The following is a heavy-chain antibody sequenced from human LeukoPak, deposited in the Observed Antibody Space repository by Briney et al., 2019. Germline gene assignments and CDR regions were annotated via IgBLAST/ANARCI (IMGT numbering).Heavy chain of an antibody. V-gene: IGHV3-23*01. J-gene: IGHJ4*02. CDR2: IGGRGTYT. Sequence: GGSLRLSCAASGFTFNSCAMNWVRQAPGKGLEWVSVIGGRGTYTHYADSVKGRFTVSRDNSKNTLYMQMNSLRAEDTAVYYCAADPDHIVGATSADNWGQGTLVTVSS. D-gene: IGHD1-26*01. CDR3: AADPDHIVGATSADN. CDR1: GFTFNSCA.